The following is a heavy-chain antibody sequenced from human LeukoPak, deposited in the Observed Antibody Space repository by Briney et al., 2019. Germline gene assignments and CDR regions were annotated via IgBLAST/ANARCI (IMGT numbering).Heavy chain of an antibody. CDR1: GFTFADYT. D-gene: IGHD3-22*01. CDR3: AKDTYYYDSSGYLEYFQH. J-gene: IGHJ1*01. CDR2: TCLNSGSI. Sequence: GRSLRLSCAASGFTFADYTMHWVRDAPGKGLEWVSGTCLNSGSIGYAESVKGRFTISRDNANTSLYLQMNSMRAKDTALYYCAKDTYYYDSSGYLEYFQHWGQGTLVTVSS. V-gene: IGHV3-9*01.